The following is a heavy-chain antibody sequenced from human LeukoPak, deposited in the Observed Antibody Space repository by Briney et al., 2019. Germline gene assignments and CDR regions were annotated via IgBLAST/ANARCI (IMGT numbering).Heavy chain of an antibody. CDR3: ARLAVNTMIVVVITNYFDY. D-gene: IGHD3-22*01. V-gene: IGHV3-23*01. CDR2: ISGSGGST. CDR1: GLTFSSYA. Sequence: GGSLRLSCAASGLTFSSYAMSWVRQAPGKGLEWVSAISGSGGSTYYADFVKGRFTISRDNSRNTLYLQINSLRAEDTAVYYCARLAVNTMIVVVITNYFDYWGQGTLVTVSS. J-gene: IGHJ4*02.